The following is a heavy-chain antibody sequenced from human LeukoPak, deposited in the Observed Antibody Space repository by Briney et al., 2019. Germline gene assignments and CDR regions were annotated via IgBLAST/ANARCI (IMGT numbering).Heavy chain of an antibody. CDR1: GYTLTELS. CDR3: ATGELNYFGGPPPTPFGY. CDR2: FDPEDGET. Sequence: ASVKVSCKVSGYTLTELSMHWVRQAPGKGLEWMGGFDPEDGETIYAQKFQGRVTMTEDTSTDTAYMELSSLRSEDTAVYYCATGELNYFGGPPPTPFGYWGQGTLVTVSS. V-gene: IGHV1-24*01. J-gene: IGHJ4*02. D-gene: IGHD2/OR15-2a*01.